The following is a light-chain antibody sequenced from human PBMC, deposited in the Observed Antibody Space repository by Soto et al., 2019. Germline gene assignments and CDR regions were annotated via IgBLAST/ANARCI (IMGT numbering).Light chain of an antibody. CDR3: QQYDNLPYT. J-gene: IGKJ2*01. CDR2: DAS. V-gene: IGKV1-33*01. CDR1: QDISNF. Sequence: DIQMTQSPSSLSASVGDRVTITCQASQDISNFLNWYQQKPGKAPKLLIYDASNFETGVPSRFSGSGSGTDFTFTISSLQPEDIATYDCQQYDNLPYTFGQGTKLEIK.